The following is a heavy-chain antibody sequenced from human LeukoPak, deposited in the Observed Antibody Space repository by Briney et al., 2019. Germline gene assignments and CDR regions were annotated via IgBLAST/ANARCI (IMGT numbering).Heavy chain of an antibody. CDR3: TTIKRGDIFGYFDF. V-gene: IGHV4-59*11. CDR1: GGSMTTHH. J-gene: IGHJ4*02. D-gene: IGHD3-3*02. Sequence: PSETLSLTCTVSGGSMTTHHWNWIRQTPEKGLEWIGYVFDSGRTKVNPSLKSRVTLSADTSKNQLSLRLSSVAAADTAMYYCTTIKRGDIFGYFDFWGQGILVTVSS. CDR2: VFDSGRT.